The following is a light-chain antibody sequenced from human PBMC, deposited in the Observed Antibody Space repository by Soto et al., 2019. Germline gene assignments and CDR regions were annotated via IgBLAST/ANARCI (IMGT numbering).Light chain of an antibody. CDR1: QSILHSNGYNY. Sequence: DIVMTQSPLSLPVTPGEPASISCRSSQSILHSNGYNYLDWYLQKPGQSPQLLIYLGSNRASGGPDRFSGSGSGTDFTLKISRVAAEDVGVYYCMQALQTPYTFGQGTKLEIK. CDR2: LGS. V-gene: IGKV2-28*01. J-gene: IGKJ2*01. CDR3: MQALQTPYT.